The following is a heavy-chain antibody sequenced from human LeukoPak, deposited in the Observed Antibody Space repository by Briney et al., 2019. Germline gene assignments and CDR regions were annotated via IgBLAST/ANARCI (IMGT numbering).Heavy chain of an antibody. CDR3: AKVIGGSSFWYARGFDY. V-gene: IGHV3-30*02. CDR1: GFTLRTYG. Sequence: PGGSLRLSCAASGFTLRTYGMHWVRQARGRGLEWVAFIRNDESNKYYADSVKGRFTISRDNSKNTLYLQMNSLRPEDTAVYFCAKVIGGSSFWYARGFDYWGQGTLVTVSS. D-gene: IGHD2-15*01. CDR2: IRNDESNK. J-gene: IGHJ4*02.